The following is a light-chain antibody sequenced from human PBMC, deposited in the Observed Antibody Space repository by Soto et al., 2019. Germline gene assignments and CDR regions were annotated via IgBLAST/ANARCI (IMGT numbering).Light chain of an antibody. CDR2: AVS. J-gene: IGKJ1*01. Sequence: EIMITQSPATLSVSPGERATLSCRASQSVSTNLAWYQQKPGQAPRLLIYAVSTRATGIPARFSGSGSGTESTLTISSLQSEDFAVYYCQQYNNWVTFGQGTKVDIK. CDR3: QQYNNWVT. CDR1: QSVSTN. V-gene: IGKV3-15*01.